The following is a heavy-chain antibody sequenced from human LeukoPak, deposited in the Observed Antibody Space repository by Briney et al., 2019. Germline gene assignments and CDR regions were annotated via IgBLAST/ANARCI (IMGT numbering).Heavy chain of an antibody. V-gene: IGHV4-59*01. CDR3: ASGAYSYYYMDV. CDR1: GGSFSGYY. Sequence: SETLSLTCAVYGGSFSGYYWSWIRQPPGKGLEWIGYIYYSGSTNYNPSLKSRVTISVDTSKNQFSLKLSSVTAADTAVYYCASGAYSYYYMDVWGKGTTVTISS. D-gene: IGHD1-26*01. CDR2: IYYSGST. J-gene: IGHJ6*03.